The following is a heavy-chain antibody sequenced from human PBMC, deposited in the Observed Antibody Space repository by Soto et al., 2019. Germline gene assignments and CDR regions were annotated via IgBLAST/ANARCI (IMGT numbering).Heavy chain of an antibody. D-gene: IGHD3-10*01. V-gene: IGHV4-61*08. J-gene: IGHJ4*02. CDR3: ARERGSMDFDY. Sequence: SETLSLTCTVSGDSVSSDGYFWTWVRQPPGKGLEWIAYISYTGDTNYNPSLKSRVTISVDRSKNQFSLKLSSVTAADTAVYYCARERGSMDFDYWGQGTLVTVSS. CDR2: ISYTGDT. CDR1: GDSVSSDGYF.